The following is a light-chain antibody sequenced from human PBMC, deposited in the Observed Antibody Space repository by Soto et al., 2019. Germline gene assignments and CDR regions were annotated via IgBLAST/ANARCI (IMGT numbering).Light chain of an antibody. V-gene: IGKV3-15*01. Sequence: EIVMTQSPATLTVSPGERATLSCRASQSVSSNLAWYQHKPGQAPRLLIYGASTRATGIPARFSGSGSGTEFTLTFSSLQSEDFAVYYCQQYNKWPPITFGQGTRLEIK. CDR3: QQYNKWPPIT. CDR2: GAS. CDR1: QSVSSN. J-gene: IGKJ5*01.